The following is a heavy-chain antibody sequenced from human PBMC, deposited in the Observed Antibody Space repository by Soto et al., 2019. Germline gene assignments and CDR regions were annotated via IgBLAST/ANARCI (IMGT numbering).Heavy chain of an antibody. CDR3: TNGPLITGDN. Sequence: EVQLLESGGGSVQPGGSLRLSCAASGFRFGSYAMFWVRQAPGKGLEWVSAITSGGDRTYFADSVKGLFTISIDNSRNTLYLQLNSLRAEDTAVYLCTNGPLITGDNWGQGTRVTVSA. J-gene: IGHJ4*02. CDR1: GFRFGSYA. CDR2: ITSGGDRT. V-gene: IGHV3-23*01. D-gene: IGHD3-16*01.